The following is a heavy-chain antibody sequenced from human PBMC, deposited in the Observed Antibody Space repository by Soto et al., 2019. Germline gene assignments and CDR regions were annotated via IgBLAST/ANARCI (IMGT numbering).Heavy chain of an antibody. CDR1: GLSFSDHY. CDR2: ISPRSNYR. J-gene: IGHJ4*02. CDR3: VRGGGGGQFDY. Sequence: PGGSLRLSCAASGLSFSDHYMSWIRQAPGKGLEWLSYISPRSNYREYADSVKGRHTISRDNAKKSLFLQMNSLRAEDTGVYYCVRGGGGGQFDYWGQGTLVTVSS. D-gene: IGHD2-21*01. V-gene: IGHV3-11*05.